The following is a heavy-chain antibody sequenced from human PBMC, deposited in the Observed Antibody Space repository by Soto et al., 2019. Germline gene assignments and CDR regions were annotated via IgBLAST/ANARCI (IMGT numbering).Heavy chain of an antibody. V-gene: IGHV3-33*01. Sequence: QVQLVESGGGVVQPGRSLRLSCAASGFTFSSYGMHWVRQAPGKGLEWVAVIWYDGSNKYYADSVKSQFTISRDNSKNTLYLQMNSLRAEDTAVYYCATKERNAALESDGYFDLWCRGTLVTVSS. CDR3: ATKERNAALESDGYFDL. J-gene: IGHJ2*01. CDR1: GFTFSSYG. D-gene: IGHD1-1*01. CDR2: IWYDGSNK.